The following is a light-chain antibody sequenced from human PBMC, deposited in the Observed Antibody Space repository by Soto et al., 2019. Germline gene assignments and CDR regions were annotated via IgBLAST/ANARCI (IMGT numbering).Light chain of an antibody. Sequence: EIVMTQSPVTLSVSPGEIATLSFRASQTVTTDLAWYQQKPGQAPRLVIHGASTRATDFPARFSGSGSGTEFTLTISSLQSEDIAVYYCHQYYTWPRTFGQGTKVDI. V-gene: IGKV3-15*01. CDR2: GAS. CDR1: QTVTTD. J-gene: IGKJ1*01. CDR3: HQYYTWPRT.